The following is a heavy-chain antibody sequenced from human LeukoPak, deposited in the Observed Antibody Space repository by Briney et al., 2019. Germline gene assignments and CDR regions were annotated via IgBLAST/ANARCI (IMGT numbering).Heavy chain of an antibody. V-gene: IGHV1-69*13. Sequence: ASVKVSCKASGGTFSSYAISWVRQAPGQGLEWMGGIIPIFGTANYAQKFQGRVTITADESTSTAYVELSSLRSEDTAVYYCARDLVPYYYDSSGHSRWAFDIWGQGTMVTVSS. CDR3: ARDLVPYYYDSSGHSRWAFDI. CDR1: GGTFSSYA. CDR2: IIPIFGTA. J-gene: IGHJ3*02. D-gene: IGHD3-22*01.